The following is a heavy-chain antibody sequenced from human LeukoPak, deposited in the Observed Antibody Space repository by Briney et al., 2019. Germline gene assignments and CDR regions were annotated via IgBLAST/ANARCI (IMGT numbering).Heavy chain of an antibody. CDR1: GGSISSGDYY. CDR3: ARVKRDIVVVPAAFDFDY. D-gene: IGHD2-2*01. CDR2: IYYSGST. V-gene: IGHV4-30-4*08. J-gene: IGHJ4*02. Sequence: DPSQTLSLTCTVSGGSISSGDYYWGWIREPPGKGLEWIGYIYYSGSTYYNPSLKSRVTISVDTSKNQFSLKLSSVTAADTAVYYCARVKRDIVVVPAAFDFDYWGQGTLVTVSS.